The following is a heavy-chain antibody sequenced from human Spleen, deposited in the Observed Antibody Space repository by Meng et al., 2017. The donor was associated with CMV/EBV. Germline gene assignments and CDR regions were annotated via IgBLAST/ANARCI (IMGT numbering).Heavy chain of an antibody. CDR3: AREDSYYFDY. J-gene: IGHJ4*02. V-gene: IGHV3-21*01. CDR1: GFTFTRYT. CDR2: ISHSSTYI. Sequence: GESLKISCAASGFTFTRYTMNWVRQAPGKGLEWVSSISHSSTYIYYADSVRGRFTISRDNAKNSLYLQMNSLRAEDTAVYYCAREDSYYFDYWGQGTLVTVSS. D-gene: IGHD6-6*01.